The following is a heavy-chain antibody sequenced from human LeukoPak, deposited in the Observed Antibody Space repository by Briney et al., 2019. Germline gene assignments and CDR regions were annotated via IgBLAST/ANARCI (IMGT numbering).Heavy chain of an antibody. J-gene: IGHJ4*02. Sequence: SETLSLTCAVYGGSLSGYYWSWIRQPPGKALEWIGEINHSGSTNYNPSLKSRVTISVDTSKNQFSLKLSSVTAADTAVYYCARDSGYSSGWSWGQGTLVTVSS. V-gene: IGHV4-34*01. CDR2: INHSGST. CDR1: GGSLSGYY. CDR3: ARDSGYSSGWS. D-gene: IGHD6-19*01.